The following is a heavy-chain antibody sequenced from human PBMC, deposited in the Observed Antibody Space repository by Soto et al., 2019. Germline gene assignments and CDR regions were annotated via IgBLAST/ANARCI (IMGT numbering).Heavy chain of an antibody. J-gene: IGHJ3*02. CDR2: IDPSDSYT. Sequence: GASLTISCKGSGYSFTSYWISWVRQMPGKGLEWMGRIDPSDSYTNYSPSFQGHVTIAADKSISTAYLQWSSLKASDTAMYYCARPSYYYDSSGYYYSAFDSWGQGTMVTVSS. CDR3: ARPSYYYDSSGYYYSAFDS. CDR1: GYSFTSYW. D-gene: IGHD3-22*01. V-gene: IGHV5-10-1*01.